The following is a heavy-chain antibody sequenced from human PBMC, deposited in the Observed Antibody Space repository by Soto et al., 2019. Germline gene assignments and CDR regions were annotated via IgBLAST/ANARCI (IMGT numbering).Heavy chain of an antibody. CDR3: ARDYQGLGY. CDR1: GFTFSSYW. CDR2: ISWNSGSI. J-gene: IGHJ4*02. V-gene: IGHV3-74*01. Sequence: GGSLRLSCAASGFTFSSYWMNWVRQAPGKGLEWVSGISWNSGSIGYADSVKGRFTISRDNAKNTLYLQMNSLRAEDTAVYYCARDYQGLGYWGQGTLVTVS. D-gene: IGHD2-2*01.